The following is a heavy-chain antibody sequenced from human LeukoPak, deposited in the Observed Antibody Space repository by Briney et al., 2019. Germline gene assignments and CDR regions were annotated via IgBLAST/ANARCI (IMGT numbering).Heavy chain of an antibody. CDR1: GLTGSHNY. V-gene: IGHV3-53*01. CDR2: IHTSGDT. D-gene: IGHD4-17*01. Sequence: GGSLRLSCAASGLTGSHNYVSWVRQAPGKGLEWVSAIHTSGDTCYADSVKGRITISRDTSKNTLYLQINSLRVEDTAVYYCIVFGDSNHWGQGTLVTVSS. CDR3: IVFGDSNH. J-gene: IGHJ5*02.